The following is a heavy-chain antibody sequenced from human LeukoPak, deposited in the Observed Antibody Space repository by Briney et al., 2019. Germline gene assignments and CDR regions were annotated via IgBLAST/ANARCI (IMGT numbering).Heavy chain of an antibody. Sequence: ASVKVSCKASGYTFTGYYMHWVRQAPGQGLEWMGWINPNSGGTNYAQKFQGRVTMTRDTSISTAYMELSRLRSDDTAVYYCARVKRYYGSGSYPPLDYWGQGTLVTVSS. CDR2: INPNSGGT. D-gene: IGHD3-10*01. J-gene: IGHJ4*02. CDR1: GYTFTGYY. V-gene: IGHV1-2*02. CDR3: ARVKRYYGSGSYPPLDY.